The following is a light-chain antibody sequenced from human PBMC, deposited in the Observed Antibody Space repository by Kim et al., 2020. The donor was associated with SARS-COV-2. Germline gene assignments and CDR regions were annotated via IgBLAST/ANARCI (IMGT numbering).Light chain of an antibody. J-gene: IGKJ5*01. CDR1: QGIRNY. CDR3: LQHSNYPIT. Sequence: DIQMTQSPSAMSASVGDRVTITCRASQGIRNYLAWFQQKPGRVPKRLIYGASILQSGVPSRFSGGGSGTEFTLTISSLQPEDFATYYCLQHSNYPITFGQGTRLEIK. CDR2: GAS. V-gene: IGKV1-17*03.